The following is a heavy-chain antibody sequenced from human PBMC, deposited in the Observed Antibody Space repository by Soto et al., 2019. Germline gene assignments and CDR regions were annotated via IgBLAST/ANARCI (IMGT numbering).Heavy chain of an antibody. CDR2: IYYSGST. J-gene: IGHJ4*02. CDR1: GGSISSGDYY. V-gene: IGHV4-30-4*01. D-gene: IGHD2-2*01. Sequence: QVQLQESGPGLVKPSQTLSLTCTVSGGSISSGDYYWSWIRQPPGKGLEWIGYIYYSGSTYYNPSLKSRVTIAVDTSKNQFSLKLSSVTAADTAVYYCARGYCSSTSCYAGWSNFDYWGQGTLVTVSS. CDR3: ARGYCSSTSCYAGWSNFDY.